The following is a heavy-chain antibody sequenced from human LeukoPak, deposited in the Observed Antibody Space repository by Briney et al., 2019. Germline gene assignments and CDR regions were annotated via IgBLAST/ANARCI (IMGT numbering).Heavy chain of an antibody. CDR2: IYAGDSDT. CDR3: VRGDGYNRFDY. Sequence: GESLKISCKGSGYTFTSYWIGWVRQMPGKGLEWTGIIYAGDSDTRYSPSFQGQVTISADKSISTAYLQWSSLKASDTAMYYCVRGDGYNRFDYWGQGTLVTVSS. J-gene: IGHJ4*02. CDR1: GYTFTSYW. V-gene: IGHV5-51*01. D-gene: IGHD5-24*01.